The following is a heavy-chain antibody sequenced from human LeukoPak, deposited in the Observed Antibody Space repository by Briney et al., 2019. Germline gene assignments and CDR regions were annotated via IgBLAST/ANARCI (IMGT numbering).Heavy chain of an antibody. CDR2: ISYDGSNK. D-gene: IGHD6-13*01. V-gene: IGHV3-30-3*01. CDR3: ARFGYSSSWSFDY. CDR1: GFTFSSYT. J-gene: IGHJ4*02. Sequence: GGSLRLSCAASGFTFSSYTMYWVRQAPGEGLEWVAVISYDGSNKYYADSVKGRFTISRDNSKNTLYLQMNSLRAEDTAVYYCARFGYSSSWSFDYWGQGTLVTVSS.